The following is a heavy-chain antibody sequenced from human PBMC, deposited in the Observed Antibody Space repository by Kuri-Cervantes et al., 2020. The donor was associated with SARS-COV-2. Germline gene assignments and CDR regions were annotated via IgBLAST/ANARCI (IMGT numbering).Heavy chain of an antibody. Sequence: ASVKVSCKVSGYTLTELSMHWVRQAPGKGLEWMGGSDPEDGETIYAQKFQGRVTMTEDTSTDTAYMELSSLRSEDTAVYYCATAYRGYHYWYFDLWGRGTLVTVSS. CDR1: GYTLTELS. J-gene: IGHJ2*01. V-gene: IGHV1-24*01. D-gene: IGHD3-22*01. CDR3: ATAYRGYHYWYFDL. CDR2: SDPEDGET.